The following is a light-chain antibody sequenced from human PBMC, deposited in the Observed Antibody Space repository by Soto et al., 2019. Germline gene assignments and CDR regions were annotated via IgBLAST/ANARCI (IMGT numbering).Light chain of an antibody. V-gene: IGKV1-6*01. CDR3: LQYYNFSWT. Sequence: AIQLTPSPSSLSASVGDRVSISCRASQDMRNTLAWYQQKPGEAPKLLIFAASNLQSGVPSRFSGSGSVTDFTLASTGLKHEEFATYYCLQYYNFSWTFGPGTKV. J-gene: IGKJ1*01. CDR2: AAS. CDR1: QDMRNT.